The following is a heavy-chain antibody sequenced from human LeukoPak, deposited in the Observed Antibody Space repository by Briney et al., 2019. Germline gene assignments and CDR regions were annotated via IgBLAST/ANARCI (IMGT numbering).Heavy chain of an antibody. CDR3: ARGYCSGGSCYHPDY. D-gene: IGHD2-15*01. CDR1: GFNFRDYT. V-gene: IGHV3-21*01. Sequence: GGSLRLSCVASGFNFRDYTMHWVRQAPGKGLEWVSSISSSSSYIYYADSVKGRFTISRDNAKNSLYLQMNSLRAEDTAVYYCARGYCSGGSCYHPDYWGQGTLVTVSS. CDR2: ISSSSSYI. J-gene: IGHJ4*02.